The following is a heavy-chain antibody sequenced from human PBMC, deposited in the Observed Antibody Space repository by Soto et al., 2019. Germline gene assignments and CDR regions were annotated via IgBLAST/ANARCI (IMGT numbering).Heavy chain of an antibody. V-gene: IGHV2-5*01. CDR3: AHSRGYGNSPTLDY. J-gene: IGHJ4*02. CDR1: GFSLTTSGVG. CDR2: IYYNDEK. Sequence: QITLKESGPTLVKPTQTLTLTCTFSGFSLTTSGVGVAWIRQPPGKALEWLALIYYNDEKRYSPSLSGRLTNTKDTSKNQVVLTMTNMDPVDTATYTCAHSRGYGNSPTLDYWGQGTLVTVSS. D-gene: IGHD5-18*01.